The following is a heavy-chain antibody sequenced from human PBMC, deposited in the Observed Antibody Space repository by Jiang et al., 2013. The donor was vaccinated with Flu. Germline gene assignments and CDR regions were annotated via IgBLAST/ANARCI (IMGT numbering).Heavy chain of an antibody. CDR3: ARQYCSGGSCYSGDAFDI. J-gene: IGHJ3*02. CDR2: ISGYNGNT. D-gene: IGHD2-15*01. V-gene: IGHV1-18*01. Sequence: GAEVKKPGASVKVSCKASGYTFTSYGINWVRQAPGQGLEWMGWISGYNGNTKYVQKLQGRITMTTDTSTSTAYMELRSLRSDDTAVYYCARQYCSGGSCYSGDAFDIWGQGTMVTVSS. CDR1: GYTFTSYG.